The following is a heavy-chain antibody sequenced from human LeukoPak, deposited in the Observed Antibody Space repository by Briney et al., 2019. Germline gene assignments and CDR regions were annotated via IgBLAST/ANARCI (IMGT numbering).Heavy chain of an antibody. CDR2: INPNSGGT. V-gene: IGHV1-2*02. CDR3: ARVFSFNVATGLPFDI. J-gene: IGHJ3*02. Sequence: ASVKVSCKASGYTFTGCYMHWVRQAPGQGLEWMGWINPNSGGTNYAQKFQGRVTMTRDTSISTAYMELSRLRSDDTAVYYCARVFSFNVATGLPFDIWGQGTMVTVSS. CDR1: GYTFTGCY. D-gene: IGHD5-12*01.